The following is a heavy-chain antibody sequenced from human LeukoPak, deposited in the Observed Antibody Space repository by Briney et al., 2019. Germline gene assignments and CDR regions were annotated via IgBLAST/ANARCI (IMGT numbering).Heavy chain of an antibody. J-gene: IGHJ4*02. D-gene: IGHD6-13*01. CDR3: AMPGIAAAGFDY. V-gene: IGHV1-2*02. Sequence: ASVKVSCKASGYTFTCYYMHWGRQAPGQGLEWMGWINPNSGGTNYAQKFQGRVTMTRDTSISTAYMEVSSVRSEDTAGYYCAMPGIAAAGFDYWGQGTLVTVSS. CDR1: GYTFTCYY. CDR2: INPNSGGT.